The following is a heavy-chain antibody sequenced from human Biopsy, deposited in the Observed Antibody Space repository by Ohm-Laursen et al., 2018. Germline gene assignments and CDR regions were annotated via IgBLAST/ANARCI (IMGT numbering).Heavy chain of an antibody. D-gene: IGHD2-15*01. Sequence: SLRLSCTASGFPFSKAWMTWVRQAPGKGLEWVANINQDGSEKYYVDSVKGRFTISRDNAKDSLDLQMSSLRVEDTALYYCAIAHQYCSATTCNGGSDFWGQGTLVTVSS. CDR1: GFPFSKAW. V-gene: IGHV3-7*01. CDR2: INQDGSEK. J-gene: IGHJ4*02. CDR3: AIAHQYCSATTCNGGSDF.